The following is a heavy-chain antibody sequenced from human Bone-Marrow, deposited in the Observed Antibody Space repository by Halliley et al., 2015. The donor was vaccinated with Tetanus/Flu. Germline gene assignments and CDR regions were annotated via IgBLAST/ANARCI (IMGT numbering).Heavy chain of an antibody. D-gene: IGHD3-16*01. V-gene: IGHV1-18*01. CDR3: ARGGIEGGAY. J-gene: IGHJ4*02. Sequence: LEWMGWISGYNGNPNDAQKLQGRGTMTPDTSTSTAYMELRGLGSDDTAVYYCARGGIEGGAYWGQGTLVTVSS. CDR2: ISGYNGNP.